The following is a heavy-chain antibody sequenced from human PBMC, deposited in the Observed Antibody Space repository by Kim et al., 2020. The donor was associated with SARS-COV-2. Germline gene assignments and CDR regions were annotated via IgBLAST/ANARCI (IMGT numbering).Heavy chain of an antibody. CDR3: ARGREELLRWVRELLRPHLDY. V-gene: IGHV3-11*01. D-gene: IGHD3-10*01. CDR2: ISSSGSTI. J-gene: IGHJ4*02. Sequence: GGSLRLSCAASGFTFSDYYMSWIRQAPGKGLEWVSYISSSGSTIYYADSVKGRFTISRDNAKNSLYLQMNSLRAEDTAVYYCARGREELLRWVRELLRPHLDYWGQGTLVTLSS. CDR1: GFTFSDYY.